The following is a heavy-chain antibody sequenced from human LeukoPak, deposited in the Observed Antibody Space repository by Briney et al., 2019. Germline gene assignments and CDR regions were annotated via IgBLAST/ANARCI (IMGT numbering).Heavy chain of an antibody. CDR2: IYHSGST. Sequence: SETLSLTCAVSGGSISSSNWWSWVRQPPGKGLEWIGEIYHSGSTNYNPSLKSRVTISVDKSKNQFSLKLSSVTAADTAVYYCARRRRTVRYFDWPTRRGDPWGQGTLVTVSS. J-gene: IGHJ5*02. CDR3: ARRRRTVRYFDWPTRRGDP. CDR1: GGSISSSNW. D-gene: IGHD3-9*01. V-gene: IGHV4-4*02.